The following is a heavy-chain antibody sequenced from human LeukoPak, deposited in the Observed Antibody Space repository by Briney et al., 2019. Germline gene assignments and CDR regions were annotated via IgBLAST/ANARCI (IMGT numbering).Heavy chain of an antibody. CDR2: INHSGST. D-gene: IGHD3-10*01. J-gene: IGHJ4*02. CDR1: GGSFSGYY. V-gene: IGHV4-34*01. CDR3: ARRRGGYYYGSGSYFLDY. Sequence: SETLSLTCAVYGGSFSGYYWSWIRQPPGKGLEWIGEINHSGSTNYNPSLKSRVTISVDTSKNQFSLKPSSVTAADTAVYYCARRRGGYYYGSGSYFLDYWGQGTLVTVSS.